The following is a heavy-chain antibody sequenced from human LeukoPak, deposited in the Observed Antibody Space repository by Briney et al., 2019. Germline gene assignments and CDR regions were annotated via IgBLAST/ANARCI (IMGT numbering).Heavy chain of an antibody. CDR3: ASLPVAGTWSWFDP. CDR1: GFTFSSYA. CDR2: ISYDGSNK. J-gene: IGHJ5*02. V-gene: IGHV3-30*01. Sequence: GGSLRLSCAASGFTFSSYATHWVRQAPGKGLEWVAVISYDGSNKYYADSVKGRFTISRDNSKNTLYLQMNSLRAEDTAVYYCASLPVAGTWSWFDPWGQGTLVTVSS. D-gene: IGHD6-19*01.